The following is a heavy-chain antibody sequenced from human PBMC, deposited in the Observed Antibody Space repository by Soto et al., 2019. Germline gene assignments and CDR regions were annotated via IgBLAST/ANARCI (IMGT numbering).Heavy chain of an antibody. D-gene: IGHD2-2*01. J-gene: IGHJ4*02. CDR2: ISAYNGNT. CDR3: ARDQGYCSSTSCYALDY. Sequence: ASVKVSCKASGYTFTSYGISWVRQAPGQGLEWMGWISAYNGNTNYAQKLQGRVTMTTDTSTSTAYMELRSLRSDDTAVYYCARDQGYCSSTSCYALDYSGQGTLVTVSS. CDR1: GYTFTSYG. V-gene: IGHV1-18*01.